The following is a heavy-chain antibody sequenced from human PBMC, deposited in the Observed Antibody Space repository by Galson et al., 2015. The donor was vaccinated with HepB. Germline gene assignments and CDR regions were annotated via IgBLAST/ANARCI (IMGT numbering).Heavy chain of an antibody. Sequence: LSLTCTVSRGSISPYYWSWIRQPPGKGLEWIGYIYHNGNNNQNPSLKRRVTLSVDMSKSQFSLKLGSVTAADTAICYCARLLSYYYDSSAYYQGGYFDLWGRGALVTVSS. CDR1: RGSISPYY. CDR3: ARLLSYYYDSSAYYQGGYFDL. D-gene: IGHD3-22*01. CDR2: IYHNGNN. J-gene: IGHJ2*01. V-gene: IGHV4-59*08.